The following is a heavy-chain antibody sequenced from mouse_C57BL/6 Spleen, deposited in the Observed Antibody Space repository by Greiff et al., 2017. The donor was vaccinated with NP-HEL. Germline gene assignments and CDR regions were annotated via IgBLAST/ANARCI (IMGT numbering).Heavy chain of an antibody. Sequence: QVQLQQPGAELVKPGASVKLSCKASGYTFTSYWMHWVKQRPGQGLEWIGMIHPNSGSTNYNEKFKNKATLTVDKSSSTAYMKLSSLTSEDAAVYYCARFGVDYFDYWGQGTTLTVSS. CDR1: GYTFTSYW. CDR3: ARFGVDYFDY. V-gene: IGHV1-64*01. J-gene: IGHJ2*01. CDR2: IHPNSGST.